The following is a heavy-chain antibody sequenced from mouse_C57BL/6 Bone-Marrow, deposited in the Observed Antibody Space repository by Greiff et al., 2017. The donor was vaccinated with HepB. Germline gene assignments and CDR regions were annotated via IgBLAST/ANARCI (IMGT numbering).Heavy chain of an antibody. V-gene: IGHV5-4*03. Sequence: DVKLVESGGGLVKPGGSLKLSCAASGFTFSSYAMSWVRQTPEKRLEWVATISDGGSYTYYPDNVKGRFTISRDNAKNNLYLQMSHLKSEDTAMYYCARGPHYYDSLYYFDYWGQGTTLTVSS. J-gene: IGHJ2*01. CDR1: GFTFSSYA. CDR2: ISDGGSYT. CDR3: ARGPHYYDSLYYFDY. D-gene: IGHD1-1*01.